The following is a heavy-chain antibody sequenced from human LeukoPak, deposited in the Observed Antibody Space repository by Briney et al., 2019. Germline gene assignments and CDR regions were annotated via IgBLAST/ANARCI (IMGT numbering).Heavy chain of an antibody. Sequence: GGSLRLSCAASGFSFSDNYMSWIRQAPGKGLEWVSYISNSGSYTNYPDSVKGRFTISRDNAKNSLYLQMNSLRDEDTAVYYCAEGHTDYGTGFDCWGQGTLVIVSS. CDR2: ISNSGSYT. V-gene: IGHV3-11*03. J-gene: IGHJ4*02. D-gene: IGHD4-17*01. CDR3: AEGHTDYGTGFDC. CDR1: GFSFSDNY.